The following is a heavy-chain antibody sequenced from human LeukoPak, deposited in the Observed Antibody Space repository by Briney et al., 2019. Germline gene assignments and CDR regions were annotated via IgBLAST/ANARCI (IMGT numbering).Heavy chain of an antibody. Sequence: PSETLSLTCNVSGGSIRGYYWSWIRQPPGKGLEWIGYIYSSGSTNYNPSLKSRVTMSVDTSKNQFSLKVSSVTAADTAVYYCARGVNSGYFDYCGQGTLVTVSS. CDR1: GGSIRGYY. CDR2: IYSSGST. CDR3: ARGVNSGYFDY. D-gene: IGHD1-26*01. J-gene: IGHJ4*02. V-gene: IGHV4-59*01.